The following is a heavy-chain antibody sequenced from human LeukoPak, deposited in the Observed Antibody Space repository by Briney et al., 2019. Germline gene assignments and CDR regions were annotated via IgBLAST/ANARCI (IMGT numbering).Heavy chain of an antibody. V-gene: IGHV4-39*01. CDR3: ARIVLTRVRGVIPYYFDY. J-gene: IGHJ4*02. Sequence: SETLSLTCTVSGGSISSSSYYWGWIRQPPGKGLEWIGSIYYSVSTYYNPSLKSRVTISVDTSKNQFSLKLSSVTAADTAEYYCARIVLTRVRGVIPYYFDYWGQGTLVTVSS. CDR1: GGSISSSSYY. CDR2: IYYSVST. D-gene: IGHD3-10*01.